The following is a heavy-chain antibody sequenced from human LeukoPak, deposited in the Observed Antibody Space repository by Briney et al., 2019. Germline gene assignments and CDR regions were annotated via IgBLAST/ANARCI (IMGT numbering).Heavy chain of an antibody. CDR3: ARALCGGDCYPLSGNAFGI. J-gene: IGHJ3*02. D-gene: IGHD2-21*02. CDR1: GFTFSSYA. V-gene: IGHV3-30-3*01. CDR2: ISYDGSNK. Sequence: GGSLRLSCAASGFTFSSYAMHWVRQAPGKGLEWVAVISYDGSNKYYADSVKGRFTISRDNSKNTLYLQMNRLRGEDTAVYCCARALCGGDCYPLSGNAFGIWGQGTMVTVSS.